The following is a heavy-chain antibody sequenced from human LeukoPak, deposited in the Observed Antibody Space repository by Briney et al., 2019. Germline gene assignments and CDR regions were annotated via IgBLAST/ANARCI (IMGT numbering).Heavy chain of an antibody. V-gene: IGHV3-23*01. J-gene: IGHJ3*02. CDR1: GFTFSSYT. CDR2: ISGSGGST. Sequence: GGSPRLSCAASGFTFSSYTMHWVRQAPGKGLEWVSAISGSGGSTYYADSVKGRFTISRDNSKNTLYLQMNSLRAEDTAVYYCSKPIVGAFVGAFDIWGQGTMVTVSS. CDR3: SKPIVGAFVGAFDI. D-gene: IGHD1-26*01.